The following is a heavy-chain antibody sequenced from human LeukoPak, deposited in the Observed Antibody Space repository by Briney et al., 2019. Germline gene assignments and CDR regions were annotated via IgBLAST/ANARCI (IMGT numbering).Heavy chain of an antibody. CDR2: IRSDGINK. CDR1: GFTFSNYG. Sequence: GGSLRLSCAASGFTFSNYGMHWVRQAPGKGLEWVAFIRSDGINKYHADSVKGRFTISRDNSKNTLYLQMNSLRAEDTAVYYCAKLGKTENHYGSGRFSYYYYMDVWGKGTTVTVSS. D-gene: IGHD3-10*01. V-gene: IGHV3-30*02. CDR3: AKLGKTENHYGSGRFSYYYYMDV. J-gene: IGHJ6*03.